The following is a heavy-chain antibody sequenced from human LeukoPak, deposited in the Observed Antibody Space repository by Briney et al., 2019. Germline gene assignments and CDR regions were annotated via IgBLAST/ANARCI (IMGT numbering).Heavy chain of an antibody. J-gene: IGHJ4*02. D-gene: IGHD6-13*01. CDR1: GGSISSYY. V-gene: IGHV4-4*07. Sequence: SETLSLTCTVSGGSISSYYWSWIRQPAGKGLEWIGRIHPSGSTNYNPSLKSRVTLSVDTSKNEFSLKLSSVTAADTAVYYCARAYSSRAPFDYWGQGTLVTVSS. CDR3: ARAYSSRAPFDY. CDR2: IHPSGST.